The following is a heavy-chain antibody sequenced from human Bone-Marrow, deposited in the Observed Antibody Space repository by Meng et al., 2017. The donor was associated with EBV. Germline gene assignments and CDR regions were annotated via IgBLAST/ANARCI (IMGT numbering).Heavy chain of an antibody. Sequence: QIPVVQSGGEVQKPGASVRVSCKTSGYTFSSFTLNWVRQVPGQGFEWVGWIHGYSANTHYAQKFHGRVNMSTDTSTDTSYMELKNLRPDDTAIYYCVRFSNYVLDHWGQGTLVTVSS. J-gene: IGHJ4*02. CDR3: VRFSNYVLDH. CDR1: GYTFSSFT. CDR2: IHGYSANT. D-gene: IGHD3-10*01. V-gene: IGHV1-18*01.